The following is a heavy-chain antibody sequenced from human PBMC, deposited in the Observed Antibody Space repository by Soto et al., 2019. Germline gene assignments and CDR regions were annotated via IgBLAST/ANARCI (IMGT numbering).Heavy chain of an antibody. CDR3: ARDEYNWNDVYSCDI. CDR1: GFTFSDYY. Sequence: QVQLVESGGGLVKPGGSLRLSCAASGFTFSDYYMSWIRQAPGKGLEWVSYISSSGSTIYYADSVKGRFTISRDNAKNSLYLQVKGLRADDTAVYYCARDEYNWNDVYSCDIWCQGTMVTVSS. CDR2: ISSSGSTI. J-gene: IGHJ3*02. V-gene: IGHV3-11*01. D-gene: IGHD1-20*01.